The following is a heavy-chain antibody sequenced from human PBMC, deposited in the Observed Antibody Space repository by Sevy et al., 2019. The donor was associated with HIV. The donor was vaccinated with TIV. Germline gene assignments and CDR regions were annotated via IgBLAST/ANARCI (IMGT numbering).Heavy chain of an antibody. D-gene: IGHD3-3*01. J-gene: IGHJ5*02. Sequence: SETLSLTCTVSGGSISSYYWSWIRQPPGKGLEWIGYIYYSGSTNYNPSLTSRVTISVDTSKNQFSLKLSSVTAADTAVYYCARQNYDFWSGYLTWFDPWGQGTLVTVSS. CDR2: IYYSGST. V-gene: IGHV4-59*01. CDR3: ARQNYDFWSGYLTWFDP. CDR1: GGSISSYY.